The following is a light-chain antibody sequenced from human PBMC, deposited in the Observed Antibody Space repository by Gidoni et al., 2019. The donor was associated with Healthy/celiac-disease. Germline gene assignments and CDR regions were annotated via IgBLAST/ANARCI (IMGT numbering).Light chain of an antibody. V-gene: IGKV3-20*01. CDR1: QSVSSSY. J-gene: IGKJ1*01. CDR3: QQYGSSLWT. CDR2: GAA. Sequence: VLTQSPGTLSLSPGERATLSCRASQSVSSSYLAWYQPKPGQAPRLLIYGAASRATGSPDRLSGSGSGTDFTLTISRLEPEDFAVYYCQQYGSSLWTFGQGTKVEIK.